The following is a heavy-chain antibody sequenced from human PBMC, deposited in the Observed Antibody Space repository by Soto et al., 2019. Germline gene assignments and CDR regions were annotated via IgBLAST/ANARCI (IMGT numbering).Heavy chain of an antibody. Sequence: QVQLVQSGAEVKKPGASVKVSCKASGYTFTSYGISWVRQAPGQGLEWMGWISAYNGNTNYAQKLQGRVTMTTDTSTRTAYMELRSRRSDDTAVYYCAIRPGRDFSPRHSSGYYRDAFDIWGQGTMVTVSS. D-gene: IGHD3-22*01. CDR3: AIRPGRDFSPRHSSGYYRDAFDI. J-gene: IGHJ3*02. V-gene: IGHV1-18*01. CDR1: GYTFTSYG. CDR2: ISAYNGNT.